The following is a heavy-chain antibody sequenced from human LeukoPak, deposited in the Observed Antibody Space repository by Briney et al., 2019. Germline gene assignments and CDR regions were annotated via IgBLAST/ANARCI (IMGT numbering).Heavy chain of an antibody. CDR2: ISAYNGNT. V-gene: IGHV1-18*01. CDR1: GYTFTNYG. CDR3: ARDGVITFGGIIAHDAFAI. D-gene: IGHD3-16*02. J-gene: IGHJ3*02. Sequence: ASVKVSCKASGYTFTNYGISWVRQAPGQGLEWVGWISAYNGNTNYAQKLQGRVTLTTDTSTSIAYMELRSLRSDDTAVYYCARDGVITFGGIIAHDAFAIWGQGTMVTVSS.